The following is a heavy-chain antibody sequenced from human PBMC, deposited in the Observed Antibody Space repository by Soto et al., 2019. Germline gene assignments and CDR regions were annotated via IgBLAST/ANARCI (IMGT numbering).Heavy chain of an antibody. J-gene: IGHJ6*02. CDR2: VHHSWGS. D-gene: IGHD3-10*01. CDR1: GGSFTSYY. V-gene: IGHV4-59*08. CDR3: ARQGFGPLPGLVDV. Sequence: SETLSLTCTVSGGSFTSYYWGWIRQPPGKEMEWIGYVHHSWGSAYNPSLQSRVAISLDTSKSQFSLKLTSVTATDTALYYCARQGFGPLPGLVDVWGQGTMVTVSS.